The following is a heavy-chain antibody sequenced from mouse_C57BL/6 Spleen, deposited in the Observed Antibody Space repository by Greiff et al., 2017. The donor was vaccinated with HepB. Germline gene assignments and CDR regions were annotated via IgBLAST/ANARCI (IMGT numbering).Heavy chain of an antibody. J-gene: IGHJ3*01. D-gene: IGHD2-4*01. Sequence: VQLQQSGAELAKPGASVKLSCKASGYTFTSYWMHWVKQRPGQGLEWIGYINTSSGYTKYNQKFKDQATLTADKYSSTAYMQRSSLTYEDSAVYYCARSYDYDAFAYWGQGTLVTVSA. V-gene: IGHV1-7*01. CDR3: ARSYDYDAFAY. CDR2: INTSSGYT. CDR1: GYTFTSYW.